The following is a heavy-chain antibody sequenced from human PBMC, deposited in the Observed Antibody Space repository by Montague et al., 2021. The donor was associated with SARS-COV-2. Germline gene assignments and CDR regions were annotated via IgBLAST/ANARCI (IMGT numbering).Heavy chain of an antibody. Sequence: SETLSLTCAVYRGSVKSYYWTWICQAPGKGLAWIGEINHSGTTSYNPSLSSRVTMSIDASKRAFSLRLKSVSAADTAVYFCASGRRVQGSISHFESVSYGVLDLWGPGSLVIVS. D-gene: IGHD2-8*01. CDR1: RGSVKSYY. CDR3: ASGRRVQGSISHFESVSYGVLDL. V-gene: IGHV4-34*01. J-gene: IGHJ4*03. CDR2: INHSGTT.